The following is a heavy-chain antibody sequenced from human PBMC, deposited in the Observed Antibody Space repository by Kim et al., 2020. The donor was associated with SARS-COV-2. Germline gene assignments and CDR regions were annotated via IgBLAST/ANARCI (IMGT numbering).Heavy chain of an antibody. V-gene: IGHV3-15*01. J-gene: IGHJ6*02. D-gene: IGHD2-15*01. CDR3: TTGYCSGGSCYSGYYYGMDV. CDR2: IKSKTDGGTT. CDR1: GFTFSNAW. Sequence: GGSLRLSCAASGFTFSNAWMSWVRQAPGKGLEWVGRIKSKTDGGTTDYAAPVKGRFTISRDDSKNTLYLQMNSLKTEDTAVYYCTTGYCSGGSCYSGYYYGMDVWGQGTTVTVSS.